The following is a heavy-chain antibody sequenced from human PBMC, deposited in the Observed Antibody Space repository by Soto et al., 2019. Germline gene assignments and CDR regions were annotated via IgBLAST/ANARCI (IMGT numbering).Heavy chain of an antibody. Sequence: GGSLRLSCAASGFTFSSYAMSWVRQAPGKGLEWVSAISGSGGSTYYADSVKGRFTISRDNSKNTLYLQMNSLRAEDTAVYYCAKDSRVSGSGSAHFDYWGQGTLVTVSS. D-gene: IGHD1-26*01. CDR2: ISGSGGST. CDR3: AKDSRVSGSGSAHFDY. CDR1: GFTFSSYA. J-gene: IGHJ4*02. V-gene: IGHV3-23*01.